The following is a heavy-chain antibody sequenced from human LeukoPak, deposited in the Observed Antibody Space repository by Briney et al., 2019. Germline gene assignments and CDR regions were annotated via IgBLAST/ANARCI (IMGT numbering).Heavy chain of an antibody. CDR3: ARGLTY. J-gene: IGHJ4*02. V-gene: IGHV3-48*03. CDR1: GFTFSSYE. CDR2: ISRSGTTI. D-gene: IGHD3-9*01. Sequence: GGSLRLSCVASGFTFSSYEMNWVRQAPGKGLEWVSYISRSGTTIYYADSVKGRFTISRDSAKNSLYLQMNSLRGEDTAVYYCARGLTYWGQGTLVSVSS.